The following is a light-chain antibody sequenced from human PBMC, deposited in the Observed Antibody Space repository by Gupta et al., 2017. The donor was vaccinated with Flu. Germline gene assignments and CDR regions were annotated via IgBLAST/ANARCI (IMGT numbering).Light chain of an antibody. Sequence: VTISCSGSSSNIGSNYAYWYQQLPGTAPKLLIYNSDRRPSGVPDRFSASKSGTSASLAISGPRPEDEADYWCAAWDNSLSGFWVFGGGTKLTVL. V-gene: IGLV1-47*01. CDR2: NSD. CDR3: AAWDNSLSGFWV. CDR1: SSNIGSNY. J-gene: IGLJ3*02.